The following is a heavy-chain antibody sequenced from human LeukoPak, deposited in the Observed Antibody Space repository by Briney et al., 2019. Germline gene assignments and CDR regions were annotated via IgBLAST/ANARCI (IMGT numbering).Heavy chain of an antibody. CDR1: GFTFSDFP. J-gene: IGHJ4*02. V-gene: IGHV3-23*01. Sequence: PGGSLRLSCAASGFTFSDFPMIWVRQAPGKGLEWVSSIFPSSDEIHYADSVKGRFTISRDNSKNTLYVQMNSLRAEDTAVYYCAKDESGGVVSFDYWGQGTLVTVSS. CDR3: AKDESGGVVSFDY. D-gene: IGHD3-3*01. CDR2: IFPSSDEI.